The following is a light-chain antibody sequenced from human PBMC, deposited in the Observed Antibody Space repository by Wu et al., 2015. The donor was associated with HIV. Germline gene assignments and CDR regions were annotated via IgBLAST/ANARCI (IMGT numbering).Light chain of an antibody. CDR3: QHYGTSPPYT. CDR2: AAS. V-gene: IGKV3-11*01. CDR1: QSVANY. J-gene: IGKJ2*01. Sequence: EIVLTQSPATLSLSPGERATLSCRASQSVANYLAWYQQKPGQSPRLLIYAASNRATGIPARFSGSGSGTAFTLTISRLEPEDFAVYYCQHYGTSPPYTFGQGTKLEIK.